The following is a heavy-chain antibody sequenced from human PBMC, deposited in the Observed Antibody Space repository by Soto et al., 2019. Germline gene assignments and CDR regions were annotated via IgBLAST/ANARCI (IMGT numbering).Heavy chain of an antibody. J-gene: IGHJ4*02. CDR3: AKELRHDYNLAYFAN. D-gene: IGHD4-4*01. CDR1: VFKFSNYA. Sequence: GGSLRLSCAASVFKFSNYAMSFVRQAPGKGLEWVSLISATGGCTYYADSVKGRFTISRDNSHNTLYLQVHSLTAEDTAVYYCAKELRHDYNLAYFANWGQGTLVTVSS. CDR2: ISATGGCT. V-gene: IGHV3-23*01.